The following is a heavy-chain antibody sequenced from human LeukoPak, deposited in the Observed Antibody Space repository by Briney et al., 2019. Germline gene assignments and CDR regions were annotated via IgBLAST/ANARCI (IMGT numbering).Heavy chain of an antibody. CDR2: INPSGGST. CDR3: ARVRGSAGGYYYYYMDV. V-gene: IGHV1-46*01. Sequence: ASVKVSCKASGYTFTSYGISWVRQAPGQGLEWMGIINPSGGSTSYAQKFQGRVTMTRDMSTSTVYMELSSLRSEDTAVYYCARVRGSAGGYYYYYMDVWGKGTTVTVSS. D-gene: IGHD3-10*01. CDR1: GYTFTSYG. J-gene: IGHJ6*03.